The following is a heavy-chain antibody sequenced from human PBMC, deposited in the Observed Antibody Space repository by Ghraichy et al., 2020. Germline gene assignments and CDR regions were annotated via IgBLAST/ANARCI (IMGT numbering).Heavy chain of an antibody. CDR2: IIPALGMP. CDR3: ARDHYDYGDYPAVGNS. CDR1: DDSFSSSA. J-gene: IGHJ4*02. Sequence: SVKVSCKASDDSFSSSAFSWVRQAPGHGLEWLGRIIPALGMPNYSRKFQGRVTITADKSTTTAYMELNSLKSEDTAVYFCARDHYDYGDYPAVGNSWGQGTLVTVSS. D-gene: IGHD4-17*01. V-gene: IGHV1-69*04.